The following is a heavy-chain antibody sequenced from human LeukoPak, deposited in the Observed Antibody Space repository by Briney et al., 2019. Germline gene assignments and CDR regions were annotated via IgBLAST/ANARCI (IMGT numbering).Heavy chain of an antibody. V-gene: IGHV3-30*02. J-gene: IGHJ5*01. Sequence: GGSLRLSCAASGFTFSSYGMPWVRQAPGKGLEWVAFIRGGGSSIYYADSVKGRFTISRDNSKNTLYLQMNSLRAEDTAVYYCAKDLGKAAEHTLLPWYWRQRTQVADCSGSESAPPTLDS. CDR1: GFTFSSYG. D-gene: IGHD6-25*01. CDR2: IRGGGSSI. CDR3: AKDLGKAAEHTLLPWYWRQRTQVADCSGSESAPPTLDS.